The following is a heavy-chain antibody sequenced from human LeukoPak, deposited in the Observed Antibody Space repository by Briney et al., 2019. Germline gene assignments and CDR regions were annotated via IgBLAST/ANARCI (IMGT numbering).Heavy chain of an antibody. J-gene: IGHJ6*03. CDR3: AREDNVWNLLYNYYMDV. CDR1: GFIFSDYY. CDR2: IDVRGDTT. D-gene: IGHD1-1*01. Sequence: PGGSLSLSCAASGFIFSDYYMTWIRQAPGKGLEWVASIDVRGDTTLYADSVKGGFTISRDSAKNSLYLQMNSLRAEDTAVYYCAREDNVWNLLYNYYMDVWGKGTTVTVSS. V-gene: IGHV3-11*01.